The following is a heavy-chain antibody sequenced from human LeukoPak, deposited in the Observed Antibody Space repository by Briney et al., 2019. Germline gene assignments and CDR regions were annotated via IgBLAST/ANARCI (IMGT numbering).Heavy chain of an antibody. CDR1: GFTFSSYS. CDR2: ISSSSSYI. D-gene: IGHD3-22*01. CDR3: ATGPVYYYDSSGSYYFDY. Sequence: KPGGSLRLSCAASGFTFSSYSMNWVRQAPGKGLEWVSSISSSSSYIYYADSVKGRFTISRDNAKNSLYLQMNSLRAEDTAVYYCATGPVYYYDSSGSYYFDYWGQGTLVTVSS. V-gene: IGHV3-21*01. J-gene: IGHJ4*02.